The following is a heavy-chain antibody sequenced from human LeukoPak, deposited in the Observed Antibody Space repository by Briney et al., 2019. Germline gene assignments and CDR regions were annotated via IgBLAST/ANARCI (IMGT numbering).Heavy chain of an antibody. CDR3: ARYREYCSSTSCYNWFDP. Sequence: GGSLRLSCAASGFTFSSYSMNWVRQAPGKGLEWVSYISSSSSTIYYADSVKGRFTISRDNAKNSLYLQMNSLRAEDTAVYYCARYREYCSSTSCYNWFDPWGQGTLVTVSS. D-gene: IGHD2-2*01. V-gene: IGHV3-48*01. CDR1: GFTFSSYS. CDR2: ISSSSSTI. J-gene: IGHJ5*02.